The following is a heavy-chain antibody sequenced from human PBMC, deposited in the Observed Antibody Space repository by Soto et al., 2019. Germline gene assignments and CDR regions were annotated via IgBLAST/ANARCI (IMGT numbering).Heavy chain of an antibody. J-gene: IGHJ5*02. CDR2: TYYRSKWYN. V-gene: IGHV6-1*01. CDR3: ARGRSSWELPADWLDP. D-gene: IGHD2-2*01. Sequence: SQTLSLTCAISGDSVSSNSAAWNWIRQSPSRGLEWLGRTYYRSKWYNDYAVSVKSRITINPDTSKNQFSLQLNSVTPEDTAVYYCARGRSSWELPADWLDPRGQGAVVTVSS. CDR1: GDSVSSNSAA.